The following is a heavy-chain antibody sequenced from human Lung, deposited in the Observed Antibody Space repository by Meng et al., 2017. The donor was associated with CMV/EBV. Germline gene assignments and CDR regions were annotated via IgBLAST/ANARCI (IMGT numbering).Heavy chain of an antibody. CDR2: ITPAIETA. Sequence: SXXVSCKASGGTFRSTSLMWVRQAPGQGLEWMGGITPAIETADYAQKFRDRVTITTDDSATTAYMEMNSLRSEDTAVYFCARGPSITVGGVIIWPLEDWGQGTXVTVSS. J-gene: IGHJ4*02. CDR1: GGTFRSTS. D-gene: IGHD3-16*02. V-gene: IGHV1-69*05. CDR3: ARGPSITVGGVIIWPLED.